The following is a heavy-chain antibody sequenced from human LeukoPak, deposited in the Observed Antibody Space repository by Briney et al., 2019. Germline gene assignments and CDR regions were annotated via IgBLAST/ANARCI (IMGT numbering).Heavy chain of an antibody. CDR3: VDGGGGTYFYNY. V-gene: IGHV1-18*01. Sequence: GASVKVSCKASGYTFSGFGISWVRQAPGQGLEWMGWISAYFGNTKYAQKFQGRVTMTTDTSTSTTYMELRSLRSDDTAVYYCVDGGGGTYFYNYWGQGTLVTVSS. CDR1: GYTFSGFG. J-gene: IGHJ4*02. CDR2: ISAYFGNT. D-gene: IGHD1-26*01.